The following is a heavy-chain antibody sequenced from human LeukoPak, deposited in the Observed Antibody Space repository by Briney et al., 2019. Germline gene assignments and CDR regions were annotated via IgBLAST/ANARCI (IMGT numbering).Heavy chain of an antibody. CDR1: GGSISSSSYY. Sequence: SETLSLTCTVSGGSISSSSYYWSWIRQPPGKGLEWIGEINHSGSTNYNPSLKSRVTISVDTSKNQFSLKLSSVTAADTAVYYCARGTDPGCTNGVCRIDYYYYYMDVWGKGTTVTVSS. V-gene: IGHV4-39*07. CDR3: ARGTDPGCTNGVCRIDYYYYYMDV. CDR2: INHSGST. D-gene: IGHD2-8*01. J-gene: IGHJ6*03.